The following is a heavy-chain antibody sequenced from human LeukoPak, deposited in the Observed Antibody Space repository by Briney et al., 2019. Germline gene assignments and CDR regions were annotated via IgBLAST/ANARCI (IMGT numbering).Heavy chain of an antibody. CDR2: IKRDGSEK. CDR3: TLNRGYSYAPFDY. Sequence: PGGSLRLSCAASGFTFRSYWMSWVRQTPGKGLEWVANIKRDGSEKYYVDSVKGRFTISRDNAKNSLYLQMNSLRAEDTAVYYCTLNRGYSYAPFDYWGQGTLVTVSS. D-gene: IGHD5-18*01. J-gene: IGHJ4*02. V-gene: IGHV3-7*01. CDR1: GFTFRSYW.